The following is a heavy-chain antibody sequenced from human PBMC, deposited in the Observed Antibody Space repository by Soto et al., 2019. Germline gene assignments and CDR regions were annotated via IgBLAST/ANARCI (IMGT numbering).Heavy chain of an antibody. CDR3: ARDGSGSYCLDY. V-gene: IGHV3-33*01. D-gene: IGHD1-26*01. CDR1: GFTFSSYG. CDR2: IWYDGSNK. Sequence: XVSLRLSCAASGFTFSSYGMHWVRQAPGKGLEWVAVIWYDGSNKYYADSVKGRFTISRDNSKNTLYLQMNSLRAEDTAVYYCARDGSGSYCLDYWGQGTLVTVYS. J-gene: IGHJ4*02.